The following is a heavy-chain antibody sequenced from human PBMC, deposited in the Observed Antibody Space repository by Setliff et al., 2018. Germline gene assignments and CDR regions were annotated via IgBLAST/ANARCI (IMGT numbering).Heavy chain of an antibody. V-gene: IGHV3-7*03. CDR2: IKQDGSEK. J-gene: IGHJ4*02. CDR1: GFTFSSYW. CDR3: AKDYDSSGYPRYYFDY. Sequence: GGSLRLSCAASGFTFSSYWMSWVRQAPGKGLEWVANIKQDGSEKYYVDSVKGRFTISRDNAKNSLYLQMNSLRAEDMALYYCAKDYDSSGYPRYYFDYWGQGTLVTVSS. D-gene: IGHD3-22*01.